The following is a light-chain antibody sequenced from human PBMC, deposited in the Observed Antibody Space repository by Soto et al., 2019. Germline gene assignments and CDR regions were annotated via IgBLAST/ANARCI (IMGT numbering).Light chain of an antibody. CDR1: QSVSSC. CDR2: DAS. CDR3: QQYSSSPWT. V-gene: IGKV3-11*01. Sequence: EIVLTQSPATLSLSPGERATLSCRASQSVSSCLAWYQQKPGQAPRLLIYDASSRATGIPARFSGSGSGTDFTLTISSLEPEDFAVYYCQQYSSSPWTFGRGTKVEIK. J-gene: IGKJ1*01.